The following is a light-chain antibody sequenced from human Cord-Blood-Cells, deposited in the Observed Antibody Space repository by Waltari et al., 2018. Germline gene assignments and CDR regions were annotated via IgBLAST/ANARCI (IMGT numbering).Light chain of an antibody. CDR1: SSDVGGYNY. CDR3: SSYTSSSTYV. CDR2: DVS. J-gene: IGLJ1*01. Sequence: QSALTQPASVSGSPGQSITISCTGTSSDVGGYNYVSWYHQHPGKAPKLMIYDVSIRPSGVSNRFSGSKSGNTASLTISGLQAEDEADYYCSSYTSSSTYVFGTGTKVTVL. V-gene: IGLV2-14*01.